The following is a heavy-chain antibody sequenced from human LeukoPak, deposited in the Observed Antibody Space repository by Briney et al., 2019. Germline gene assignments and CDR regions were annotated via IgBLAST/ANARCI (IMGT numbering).Heavy chain of an antibody. D-gene: IGHD3-22*01. CDR3: AKGGRWDYYDSSH. CDR1: GLTFSSFA. Sequence: PGASLRLSCAASGLTFSSFAMTWVRQAPGKGLEWVSGISGSGSTTYYADSVKGRFTISRDNSKNTLYLQMNSLRVEDTAIYYCAKGGRWDYYDSSHWGQGTMVTVSS. J-gene: IGHJ3*01. V-gene: IGHV3-23*01. CDR2: ISGSGSTT.